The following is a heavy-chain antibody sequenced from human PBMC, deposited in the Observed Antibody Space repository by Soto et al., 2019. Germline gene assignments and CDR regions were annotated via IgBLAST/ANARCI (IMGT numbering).Heavy chain of an antibody. V-gene: IGHV3-73*01. J-gene: IGHJ6*02. CDR3: TRRAKGRDGYNLGPGSWGMDV. D-gene: IGHD5-12*01. CDR1: GFTFSGSA. Sequence: EVQLVESGGGLVQPGGSLKLSCAASGFTFSGSAMHWVRQASGKGLEWVGRIRSKANSYATAYAASVKGRFTISRDDSKNTAYLQMNSLKTEDTAVYYCTRRAKGRDGYNLGPGSWGMDVWGQGTTVTVSS. CDR2: IRSKANSYAT.